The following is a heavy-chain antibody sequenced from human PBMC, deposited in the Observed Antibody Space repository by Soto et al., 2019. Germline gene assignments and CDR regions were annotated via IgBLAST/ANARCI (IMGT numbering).Heavy chain of an antibody. CDR2: IIPFRGEV. J-gene: IGHJ6*03. V-gene: IGHV1-69*08. CDR1: GGTLSSYT. D-gene: IGHD3-10*01. CDR3: ARVPLYGSGSADYSYYYMDV. Sequence: QVQLVQSGAEVKKPGSSVRVSCQASGGTLSSYTIHWVRQAPGQGLEWMGRIIPFRGEVDYAQNFQGRVTLSAAKFTSTAYMELSSLRPEDTAVYYCARVPLYGSGSADYSYYYMDVWGKGTTVTVSS.